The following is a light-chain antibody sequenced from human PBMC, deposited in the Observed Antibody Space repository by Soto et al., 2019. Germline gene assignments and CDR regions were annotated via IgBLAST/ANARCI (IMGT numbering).Light chain of an antibody. CDR2: GNS. J-gene: IGLJ1*01. CDR1: SXXIGAGYD. Sequence: QSVLTQPPSVSGAPGQRVTIXCTGXSXXIGAGYDVHWYQQLPGTAPKLLIYGNSNRPSGVPDRFSGSKSGTSASLAITGLQAEDEADYYCQSYDNSLSGSGVFGTGTKVTVL. V-gene: IGLV1-40*01. CDR3: QSYDNSLSGSGV.